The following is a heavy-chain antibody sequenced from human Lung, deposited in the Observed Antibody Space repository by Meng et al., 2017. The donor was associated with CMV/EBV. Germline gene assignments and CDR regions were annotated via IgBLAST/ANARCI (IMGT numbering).Heavy chain of an antibody. CDR1: GGTFSNYA. D-gene: IGHD2-15*01. CDR3: AHSGSTTCYTCRMGV. Sequence: SXXVSXKASGGTFSNYAVSWVRQAPGQGLEWMGGIIPIFGIPNYARNFKGKITISTDRSTVYMEVNSLRSEDTATYHYAHSGSTTCYTCRMGVWGQGTKVTVSS. CDR2: IIPIFGIP. V-gene: IGHV1-69*05. J-gene: IGHJ6*02.